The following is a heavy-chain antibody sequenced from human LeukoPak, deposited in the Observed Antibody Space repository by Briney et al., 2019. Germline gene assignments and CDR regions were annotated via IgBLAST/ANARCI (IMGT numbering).Heavy chain of an antibody. CDR3: AGVGIVGAIDAFDI. D-gene: IGHD1-26*01. CDR1: GFTFSSYW. Sequence: PGGSLRLSCAASGFTFSSYWMHWVRQAPGKGLVWVSSISSSSSYIYYADSVKGRFTISRDNAKNSLYLQMNSLRAEGTAVYYCAGVGIVGAIDAFDIWGQGTMVTVSS. J-gene: IGHJ3*02. V-gene: IGHV3-21*01. CDR2: ISSSSSYI.